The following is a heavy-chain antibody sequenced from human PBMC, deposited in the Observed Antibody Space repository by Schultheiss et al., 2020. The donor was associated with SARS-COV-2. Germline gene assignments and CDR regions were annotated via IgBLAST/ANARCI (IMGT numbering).Heavy chain of an antibody. CDR1: GGTFSSYA. Sequence: SVKVSCKASGGTFSSYAISWVRQAPGQGLEWMGGIIPIFGTANYAQKFQGRVTITADKSTSTAYMELSSLRSEDTAVYYCARDRGSGWPDYYYYGMDVWGQGTTVTVSS. CDR3: ARDRGSGWPDYYYYGMDV. CDR2: IIPIFGTA. J-gene: IGHJ6*02. V-gene: IGHV1-69*06. D-gene: IGHD6-19*01.